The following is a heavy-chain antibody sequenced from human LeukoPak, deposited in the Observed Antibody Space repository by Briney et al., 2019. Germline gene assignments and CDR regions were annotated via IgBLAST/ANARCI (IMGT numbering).Heavy chain of an antibody. J-gene: IGHJ4*02. CDR1: RVTSSRYE. Sequence: GGSLRLSCAASRVTSSRYETNWVRDAPREGLEWVSYIISSGSTIYYADSVKGRFTISRDNAKKSLYLQMDSLRAEDTAVYYCARDGGDYGSGSYYAYWGQGTLVTVSS. D-gene: IGHD3-10*01. CDR2: IISSGSTI. CDR3: ARDGGDYGSGSYYAY. V-gene: IGHV3-48*03.